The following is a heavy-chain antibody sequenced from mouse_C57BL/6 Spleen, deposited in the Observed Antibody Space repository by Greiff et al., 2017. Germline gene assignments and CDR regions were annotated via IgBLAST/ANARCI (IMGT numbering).Heavy chain of an antibody. J-gene: IGHJ4*01. Sequence: VQLKQSGPELVKPGASVKMSCKASGYTFTDYNMHWVKQSHGKSLEWIGYINPNNGGTSYNQKFKGKATLTVNKSSSTAYMELRSLTSEDSAVYYCAAWSNSYYYAMDYWGQGTSVTVSS. CDR3: AAWSNSYYYAMDY. CDR1: GYTFTDYN. CDR2: INPNNGGT. D-gene: IGHD2-5*01. V-gene: IGHV1-22*01.